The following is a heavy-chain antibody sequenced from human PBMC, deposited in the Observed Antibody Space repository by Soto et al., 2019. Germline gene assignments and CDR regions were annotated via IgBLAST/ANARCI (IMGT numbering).Heavy chain of an antibody. CDR2: IYPGDSDT. Sequence: PGESLKISCKGSGYSFTSCWIGWVRQMPGKGLEWMGIIYPGDSDTRYSPSFQGQVTISADKSISTAYLQWSSLKASDTAMYYCARQHVAAAAGTHYYYYGMDVWGQGTTVTVSS. V-gene: IGHV5-51*01. CDR1: GYSFTSCW. CDR3: ARQHVAAAAGTHYYYYGMDV. D-gene: IGHD6-13*01. J-gene: IGHJ6*02.